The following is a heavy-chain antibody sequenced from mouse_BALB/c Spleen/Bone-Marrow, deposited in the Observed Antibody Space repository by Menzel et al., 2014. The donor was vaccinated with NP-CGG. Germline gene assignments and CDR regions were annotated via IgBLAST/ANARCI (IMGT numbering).Heavy chain of an antibody. CDR2: VWSDGST. CDR3: ARGYVKPPRYAMDY. D-gene: IGHD2-10*02. V-gene: IGHV2-6-1*01. CDR1: GFSLTNYG. J-gene: IGHJ4*01. Sequence: QVQLQQSGPGLVAPSQSLSTTCTISGFSLTNYGVHWVRQPPGKGLEWLVVVWSDGSTTYNSPLKSRLSISRDNSKSQAFLNMNSLQTDDTAMYYCARGYVKPPRYAMDYWGQGTSVTVSS.